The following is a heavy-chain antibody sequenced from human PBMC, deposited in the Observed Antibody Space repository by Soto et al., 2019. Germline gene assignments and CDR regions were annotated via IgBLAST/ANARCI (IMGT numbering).Heavy chain of an antibody. J-gene: IGHJ2*01. CDR3: ARFNWYFDL. V-gene: IGHV4-59*08. CDR1: GGSISSYY. Sequence: QVQLQESGPGLVKPSETLSLTCTVSGGSISSYYWSWIRQPPGKGLDWIGYIYYSGSTNYNPSLKSRVTISVDTSKTQSSLTLSSVSAADTAVYYCARFNWYFDLWGRGTLVTVSS. CDR2: IYYSGST.